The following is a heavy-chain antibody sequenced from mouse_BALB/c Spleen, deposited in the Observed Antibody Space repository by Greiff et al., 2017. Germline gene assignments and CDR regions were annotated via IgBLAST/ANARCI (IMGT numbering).Heavy chain of an antibody. CDR3: AITTVPYYYAMDY. V-gene: IGHV3-2*02. J-gene: IGHJ4*01. CDR1: GYSITSDYA. D-gene: IGHD1-1*01. Sequence: VQLKESGPGLVKPSQSLSLTCTVTGYSITSDYAWNWIRQFPGNKLEWMGYISYSGSTSYNPSLKSRISITRDTSKNQFFLQLNSVTTEDTATYYCAITTVPYYYAMDYWGQGTSVTVSS. CDR2: ISYSGST.